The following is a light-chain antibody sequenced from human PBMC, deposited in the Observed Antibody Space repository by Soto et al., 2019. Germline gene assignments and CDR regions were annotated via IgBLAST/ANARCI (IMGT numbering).Light chain of an antibody. CDR1: QSVSSGY. CDR3: QHYPCSPYP. CDR2: GAS. J-gene: IGKJ2*01. V-gene: IGKV3-20*01. Sequence: EIVLTQSPGTLSLSAGERATLSCRASQSVSSGYLAWYQQKPGQPPRLLIYGASNRDTRIPDRFSGSGSGTDFTLTISRLEPEDFAVYYCQHYPCSPYPFGQGTKLEI.